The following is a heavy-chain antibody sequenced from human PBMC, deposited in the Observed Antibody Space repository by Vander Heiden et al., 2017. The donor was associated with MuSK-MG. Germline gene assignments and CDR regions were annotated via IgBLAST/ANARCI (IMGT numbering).Heavy chain of an antibody. CDR1: GFTFSSYG. D-gene: IGHD4-17*01. Sequence: EVQLVESGGGLVKPGGSLRLSCAASGFTFSSYGMNWVRQAPGKGLEWVSSISSSSSYIYYADSVKGRFTISRDNAKNSLYLQMNSLRAEDTAVYYCAREYGDYYYYYGMDVWGQGTTVTVSS. CDR3: AREYGDYYYYYGMDV. CDR2: ISSSSSYI. J-gene: IGHJ6*02. V-gene: IGHV3-21*01.